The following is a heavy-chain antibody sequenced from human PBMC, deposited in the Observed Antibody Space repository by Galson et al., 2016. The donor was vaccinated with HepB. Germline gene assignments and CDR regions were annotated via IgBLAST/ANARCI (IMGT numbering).Heavy chain of an antibody. D-gene: IGHD3-9*01. Sequence: SLRLSCAASGFALGGYAMSWVRQAPGKGLEWVPGISGSGGSTYYADSVKGRFSISRDNLKNTVDLQMNSLRAEDTAVYYCAKGFGATYYDILTGNDGWGQGTLVTVSS. CDR2: ISGSGGST. V-gene: IGHV3-23*01. CDR3: AKGFGATYYDILTGNDG. J-gene: IGHJ4*02. CDR1: GFALGGYA.